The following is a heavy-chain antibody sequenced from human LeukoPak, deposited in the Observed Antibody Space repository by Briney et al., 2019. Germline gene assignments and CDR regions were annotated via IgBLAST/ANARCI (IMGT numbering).Heavy chain of an antibody. D-gene: IGHD5-24*01. J-gene: IGHJ5*02. CDR1: GYTFPNYG. CDR2: ISAYNGNT. V-gene: IGHV1-18*01. Sequence: ASVKVSCKASGYTFPNYGLSWVRQAPGQGLEWMGWISAYNGNTNFAQKFQGRVTMTTDTSTSTAYMELRSLTSDDTAVYYCARDFRRRFDPWGQGTLVTVSS. CDR3: ARDFRRRFDP.